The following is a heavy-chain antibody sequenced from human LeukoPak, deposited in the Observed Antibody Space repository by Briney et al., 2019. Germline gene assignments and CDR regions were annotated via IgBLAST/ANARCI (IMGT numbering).Heavy chain of an antibody. V-gene: IGHV3-11*01. CDR3: ARAHEGMDV. CDR1: GFTFSDYY. Sequence: PGGSLRLSCAASGFTFSDYYMSWIRQAPGKGLEWVSYISSGGSTIYYADSVKSQFTISRDNATHSLYQQMNSLRAEDTAVNYCARAHEGMDVWGQRTTDTVSS. J-gene: IGHJ6*02. CDR2: ISSGGSTI.